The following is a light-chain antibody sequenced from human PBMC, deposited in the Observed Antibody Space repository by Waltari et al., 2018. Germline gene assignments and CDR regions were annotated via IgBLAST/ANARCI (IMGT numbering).Light chain of an antibody. CDR3: QQGNSNPRT. Sequence: DIQMSQSPSSLSASVGDRVTITCRASQGISSYLNWYQEKPGKAPKLLICYANSLASGVPSRFSGSGSGTEFTLTISSLQPEDFATYYCQQGNSNPRTFGQGTKVEIK. V-gene: IGKV1-39*01. J-gene: IGKJ1*01. CDR2: YAN. CDR1: QGISSY.